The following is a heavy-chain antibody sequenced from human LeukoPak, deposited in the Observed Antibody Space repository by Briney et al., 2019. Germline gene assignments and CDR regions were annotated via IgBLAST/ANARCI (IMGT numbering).Heavy chain of an antibody. J-gene: IGHJ6*04. Sequence: GASVKVSCKASGYTFTSYDINSVRQAPGQRLEWMGWINAGNGNTKYSQKFQGRVTITRDTSASTAYMELSSLRSEDTAVYYCARSEDLVVVDGWGMDVWGKGTTVTVSS. CDR3: ARSEDLVVVDGWGMDV. CDR2: INAGNGNT. V-gene: IGHV1-3*01. D-gene: IGHD2-15*01. CDR1: GYTFTSYD.